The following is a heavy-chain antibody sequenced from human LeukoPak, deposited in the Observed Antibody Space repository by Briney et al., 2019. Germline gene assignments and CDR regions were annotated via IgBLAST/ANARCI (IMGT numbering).Heavy chain of an antibody. V-gene: IGHV1-69*01. CDR3: ARNIVVVPEVDYYYYYMDV. J-gene: IGHJ6*03. CDR2: IIPIFGTA. Sequence: SVKVSCKASGGTFSRYAISWVRQAPGQGLEWMGGIIPIFGTAIFAQKFQGRVTITADESTSTAYMELSSLRSEDTAVYYCARNIVVVPEVDYYYYYMDVWGKGTTVTVSS. D-gene: IGHD2-2*01. CDR1: GGTFSRYA.